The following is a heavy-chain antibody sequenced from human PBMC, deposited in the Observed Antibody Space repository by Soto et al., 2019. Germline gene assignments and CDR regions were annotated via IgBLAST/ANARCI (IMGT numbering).Heavy chain of an antibody. D-gene: IGHD1-1*01. CDR3: AKATAPSGGAFDI. J-gene: IGHJ3*02. CDR1: GFICSSYD. Sequence: GGSLRLSCAASGFICSSYDMSWVRQAPGKGLEWVSTILVGGSTHYEDSVTGRFTISRDTSKNTVFLQMNSLTAGDTAVYYCAKATAPSGGAFDICGQGTMVPSPQ. CDR2: ILVGGST. V-gene: IGHV3-23*01.